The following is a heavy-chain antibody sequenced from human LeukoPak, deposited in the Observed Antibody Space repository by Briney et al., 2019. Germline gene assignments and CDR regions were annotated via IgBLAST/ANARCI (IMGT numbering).Heavy chain of an antibody. Sequence: NPGGSLRLSCAASGFTFSSYSMNWVRQAPGKGLEWVSSISSSSSYIYYADSVKGRFTISRDNAKNSLYLQMNSLRAEDTAVYYCARGAYGSYVHAPIDYWGQGTLVTVSS. J-gene: IGHJ4*02. V-gene: IGHV3-21*01. D-gene: IGHD1-26*01. CDR2: ISSSSSYI. CDR1: GFTFSSYS. CDR3: ARGAYGSYVHAPIDY.